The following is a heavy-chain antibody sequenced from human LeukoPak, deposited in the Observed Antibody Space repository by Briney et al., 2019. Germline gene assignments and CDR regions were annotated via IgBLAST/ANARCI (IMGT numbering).Heavy chain of an antibody. J-gene: IGHJ6*02. Sequence: GGSLRLSCAASGFTVSSNYMSWVRQAPGKGLEWVSVIYSGGSTYYADPVKGRYSISRDNPKNTLYLQMNSLRADDTAVYYCARARAYSSSWYVSYYGMDVWGQGTTVTVSS. D-gene: IGHD6-13*01. CDR2: IYSGGST. V-gene: IGHV3-53*01. CDR3: ARARAYSSSWYVSYYGMDV. CDR1: GFTVSSNY.